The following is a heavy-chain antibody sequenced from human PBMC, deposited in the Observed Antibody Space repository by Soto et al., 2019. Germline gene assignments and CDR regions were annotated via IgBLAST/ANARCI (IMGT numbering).Heavy chain of an antibody. Sequence: QEQLVQSGGEVKKPGSSVRVSCKASGGTFGSYAISWVRQAPGQGLEWMGGIVPMFTTPKYAQSFQGRVTINADASTVYMDLRSLTSEDTAVYFCARDGFSGRYYPYWGQGTLVTVSS. CDR1: GGTFGSYA. V-gene: IGHV1-69*01. CDR3: ARDGFSGRYYPY. D-gene: IGHD1-26*01. J-gene: IGHJ4*02. CDR2: IVPMFTTP.